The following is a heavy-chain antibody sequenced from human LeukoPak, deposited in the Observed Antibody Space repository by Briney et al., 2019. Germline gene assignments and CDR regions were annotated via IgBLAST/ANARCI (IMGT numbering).Heavy chain of an antibody. CDR2: IYTSGST. CDR3: ARSSQNFYWGDSSGYYFDY. D-gene: IGHD3-22*01. V-gene: IGHV4-4*07. CDR1: GGSISSYY. Sequence: ASETLSLTCTVSGGSISSYYWSWIRQPAGKGLEWIGRIYTSGSTNYNPSLKSRVTMSVDTSKNQFSLKLSSVTAADTAVYYCARSSQNFYWGDSSGYYFDYWGQGTLVTVSS. J-gene: IGHJ4*02.